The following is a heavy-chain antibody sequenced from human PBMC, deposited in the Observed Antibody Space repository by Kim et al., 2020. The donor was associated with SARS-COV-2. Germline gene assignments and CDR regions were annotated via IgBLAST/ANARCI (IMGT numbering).Heavy chain of an antibody. CDR3: AALIAAAGTGDFDY. D-gene: IGHD6-13*01. Sequence: GGSLRLSCAASGFTFSSYGMHWVRQAPGKGLEWVAVIWYDGSNKYYADSVKGRFTISRDNSKNTLYLQMNSLRAEDTAVYYCAALIAAAGTGDFDYWGQGTLVTVSS. CDR1: GFTFSSYG. J-gene: IGHJ4*02. V-gene: IGHV3-33*01. CDR2: IWYDGSNK.